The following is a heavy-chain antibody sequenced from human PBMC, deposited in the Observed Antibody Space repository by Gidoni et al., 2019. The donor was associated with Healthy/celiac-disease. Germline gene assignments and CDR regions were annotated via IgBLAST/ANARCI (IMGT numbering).Heavy chain of an antibody. J-gene: IGHJ4*02. CDR3: AREGWGIGYDFWSGYYTTIDY. CDR2: INNSGST. V-gene: IGHV4-34*01. CDR1: GGAFGGYY. Sequence: QVQLQQWGAGMLKPSETLSLTCAVDGGAFGGYYWSWIRQPPGKGLEWIGEINNSGSTNYNPSLKRRVTISVDTSKKQFSLKLSSVTAADTAVYYCAREGWGIGYDFWSGYYTTIDYWGQGTLVTVSS. D-gene: IGHD3-3*01.